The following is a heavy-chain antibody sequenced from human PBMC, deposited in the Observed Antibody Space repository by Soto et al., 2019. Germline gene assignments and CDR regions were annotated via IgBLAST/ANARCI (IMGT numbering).Heavy chain of an antibody. J-gene: IGHJ4*02. V-gene: IGHV4-39*01. CDR1: GGSISSSSYY. CDR2: IYYSGST. D-gene: IGHD2-8*02. CDR3: ARHSAWYYVDY. Sequence: QLQLQESGPGLVKPSETLSLTCTVSGGSISSSSYYWGWIRQPPGKGLEWIGSIYYSGSTYYNPSLKSRVTISVDPSKTQFSLKLSSVTAADTAVYYCARHSAWYYVDYWGQGTLVTVSS.